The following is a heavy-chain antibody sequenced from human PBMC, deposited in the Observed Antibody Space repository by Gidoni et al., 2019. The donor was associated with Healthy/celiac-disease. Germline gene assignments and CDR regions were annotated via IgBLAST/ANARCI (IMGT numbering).Heavy chain of an antibody. J-gene: IGHJ6*02. Sequence: EVQLVESGGGLVQPGRSLRLSCAASGFPFDDYAMHWVRQAPGKGLEWVSGISWNSGSIGYADSVKGRFTISRDNAKNSLYLQMNSLRAEDTALYYCAKDTATMGYYYYGMDVWGQGTTVTVSS. V-gene: IGHV3-9*01. CDR1: GFPFDDYA. D-gene: IGHD5-12*01. CDR2: ISWNSGSI. CDR3: AKDTATMGYYYYGMDV.